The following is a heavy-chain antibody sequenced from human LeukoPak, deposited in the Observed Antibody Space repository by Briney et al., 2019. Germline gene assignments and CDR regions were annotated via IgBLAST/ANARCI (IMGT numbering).Heavy chain of an antibody. Sequence: SETLSLTCAVSGDSISSNHWWTWVRQSPGKGLEWLGQIYHGGSTYYNPSLKSRVTISVDTSKNQFSLKLSSVTAADTAVYYCARCRGYSFSCPYYFDYWGQGTLVTVSS. CDR3: ARCRGYSFSCPYYFDY. CDR1: GDSISSNHW. CDR2: IYHGGST. J-gene: IGHJ4*02. D-gene: IGHD5-18*01. V-gene: IGHV4-4*02.